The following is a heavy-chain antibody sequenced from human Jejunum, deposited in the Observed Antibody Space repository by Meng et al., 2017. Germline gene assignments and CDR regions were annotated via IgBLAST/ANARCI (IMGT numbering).Heavy chain of an antibody. CDR1: GDSISSDNW. Sequence: VALQEPGPGLVKPSGTLSLTCAVSGDSISSDNWWSWVRQPPGKGPEWIGDIFRTGTSNYIPSLRSRVAIYMDKSKNQFSLSLNSVTAADTAVYYCARKGGTYSTGHFPHFDYWGQGTLVTVSS. CDR3: ARKGGTYSTGHFPHFDY. D-gene: IGHD6-19*01. J-gene: IGHJ4*02. V-gene: IGHV4-4*02. CDR2: IFRTGTS.